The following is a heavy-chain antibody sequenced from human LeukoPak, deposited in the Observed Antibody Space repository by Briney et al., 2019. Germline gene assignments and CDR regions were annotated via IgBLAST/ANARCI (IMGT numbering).Heavy chain of an antibody. D-gene: IGHD1-7*01. J-gene: IGHJ4*02. CDR2: ISYDGSNK. CDR1: GFTFSSYA. V-gene: IGHV3-30*04. Sequence: GGSLRLSCAASGFTFSSYAMHWVRQAPGKGLEWVAVISYDGSNKYYADSVKGRFTISRDNAKNSLYLQMNSLRAEDTAVYYCARAHNWKYGSFDFWGQGTLVTVSS. CDR3: ARAHNWKYGSFDF.